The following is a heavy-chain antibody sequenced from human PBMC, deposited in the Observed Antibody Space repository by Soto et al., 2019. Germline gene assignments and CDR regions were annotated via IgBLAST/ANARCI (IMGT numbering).Heavy chain of an antibody. CDR1: GGSISSSSYY. J-gene: IGHJ6*02. CDR2: IYYSGST. Sequence: SETLSLTCTVSGGSISSSSYYWGWIRQPPGKGLEWIGSIYYSGSTYYNPSLKSRVTISVDTSKNHCSLKLRSVTAADTAVYYCARQRAIAAGYGMDVWGQGTTVTVSS. V-gene: IGHV4-39*01. D-gene: IGHD6-25*01. CDR3: ARQRAIAAGYGMDV.